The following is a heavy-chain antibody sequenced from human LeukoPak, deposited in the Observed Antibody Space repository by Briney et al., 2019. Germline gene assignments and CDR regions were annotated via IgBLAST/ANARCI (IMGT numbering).Heavy chain of an antibody. Sequence: SVKVSCKASGGTFSSYAISWVRQAPGQGLEWMGGIIPIFGTANYAQKFQGRVTITTDESTSTAYMELSSLRSEDTAVYYCARASAGLHYDSSGYLFDYWGQGTQVTVSS. CDR3: ARASAGLHYDSSGYLFDY. CDR2: IIPIFGTA. J-gene: IGHJ4*02. D-gene: IGHD3-22*01. V-gene: IGHV1-69*05. CDR1: GGTFSSYA.